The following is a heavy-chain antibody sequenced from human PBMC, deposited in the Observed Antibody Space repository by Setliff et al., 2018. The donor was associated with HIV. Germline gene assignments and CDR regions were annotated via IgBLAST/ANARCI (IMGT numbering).Heavy chain of an antibody. CDR3: AKISPRGYSDITTGRLTDPFDV. V-gene: IGHV4-59*12. CDR1: DSAMDSYY. D-gene: IGHD3-9*01. Sequence: SETLSLTCTVSDSAMDSYYWSWVRQSPGKGLEYIGYIYWTGKTDYNPSLKSRVTISLDTSGNQFSLKLNSVTGADTAVYCCAKISPRGYSDITTGRLTDPFDVWGQGTLVTVSS. J-gene: IGHJ4*02. CDR2: IYWTGKT.